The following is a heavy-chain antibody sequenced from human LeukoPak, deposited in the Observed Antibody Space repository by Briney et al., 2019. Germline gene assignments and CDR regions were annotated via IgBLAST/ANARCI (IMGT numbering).Heavy chain of an antibody. Sequence: PSETLSLTCTVSGGSISSGSYYRSWIRQPAGKGLEWIGRIYTSGSTNYNPSLKSRVTISVKTSKNQFSLKLRSVTAADTAVYYCARVTGYTIEDYFDYWGQGTLVTVSS. CDR3: ARVTGYTIEDYFDY. V-gene: IGHV4-61*02. CDR2: IYTSGST. CDR1: GGSISSGSYY. D-gene: IGHD3-9*01. J-gene: IGHJ4*02.